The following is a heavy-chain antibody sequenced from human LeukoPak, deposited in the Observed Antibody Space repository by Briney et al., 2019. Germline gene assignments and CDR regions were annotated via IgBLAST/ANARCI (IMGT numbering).Heavy chain of an antibody. CDR3: ARDYAWYGDYTRGNWFDP. Sequence: ETLSLTCTVSGGSISSYYWSWIRQPAERGLEWIGRIYTSGSTNYNPSFKSRVTMSVDTSKNQFSLKLSSVTAADTAVYYYARDYAWYGDYTRGNWFDPWGQGTLVTVSS. V-gene: IGHV4-4*07. CDR1: GGSISSYY. D-gene: IGHD4-17*01. J-gene: IGHJ5*02. CDR2: IYTSGST.